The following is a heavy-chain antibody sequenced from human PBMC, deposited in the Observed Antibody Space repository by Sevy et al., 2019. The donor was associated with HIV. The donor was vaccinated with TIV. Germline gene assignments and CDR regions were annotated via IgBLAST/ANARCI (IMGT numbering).Heavy chain of an antibody. V-gene: IGHV3-23*01. J-gene: IGHJ4*02. CDR2: ISGSGGST. CDR3: AKDRGYSYAWSFFDY. CDR1: GFTFSSYA. D-gene: IGHD5-18*01. Sequence: GGSLRLSCAASGFTFSSYAMSWVRQAPGKGLEWVSAISGSGGSTYYADSVKGRFTISRANSKNTLYLQMNSLRAEDTAVYYCAKDRGYSYAWSFFDYWGQGTLVTVSS.